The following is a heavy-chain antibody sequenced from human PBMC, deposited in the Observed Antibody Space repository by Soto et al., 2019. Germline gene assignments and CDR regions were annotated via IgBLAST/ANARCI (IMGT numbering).Heavy chain of an antibody. CDR1: GGSVSSSNW. Sequence: SETLSLTCEVSGGSVSSSNWWSWVRQPPGKGLEWIGEIFHSGTTNYNPSLRSRVTISVDKSSNQFSLKMSSVTAADTAVYYCARDTSVNFYLAPFEYSGQGMQVTVS. CDR2: IFHSGTT. CDR3: ARDTSVNFYLAPFEY. V-gene: IGHV4-4*02. J-gene: IGHJ4*02. D-gene: IGHD1-1*01.